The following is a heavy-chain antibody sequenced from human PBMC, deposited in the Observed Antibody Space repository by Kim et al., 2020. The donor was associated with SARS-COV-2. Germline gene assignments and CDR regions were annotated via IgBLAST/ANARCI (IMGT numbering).Heavy chain of an antibody. CDR2: ISYDGSNK. CDR3: AKDLCGGSCYSVDHPYYYYDYGMGV. CDR1: GFTFSSYG. Sequence: GGSLRLSCAASGFTFSSYGMHWVRQAPGKGLEWGAVISYDGSNKYYADSVKGRFTISRDNSKNTLYLQMNSLRAEDAAVYYCAKDLCGGSCYSVDHPYYYYDYGMGVWGQGTTVTVSS. J-gene: IGHJ6*02. V-gene: IGHV3-30*18. D-gene: IGHD2-15*01.